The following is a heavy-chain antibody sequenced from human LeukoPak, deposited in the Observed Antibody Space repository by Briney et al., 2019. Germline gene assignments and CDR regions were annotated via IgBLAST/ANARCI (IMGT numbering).Heavy chain of an antibody. CDR3: ARTRRHYSGSGRNLTPWPAALDV. V-gene: IGHV4-59*01. CDR2: YSGGN. CDR1: VGSFSDYY. J-gene: IGHJ6*02. Sequence: KPSETLSLTCTVSVGSFSDYYWTCIRQPPGKGLEWIGYSGGNYYKPSLESLVSISIGTSKRHFALSLSSVSAADTAVYYCARTRRHYSGSGRNLTPWPAALDVWGQGTSITVS. D-gene: IGHD3-10*01.